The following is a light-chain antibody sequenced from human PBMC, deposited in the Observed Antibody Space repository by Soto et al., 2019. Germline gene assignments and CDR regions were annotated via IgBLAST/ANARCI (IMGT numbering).Light chain of an antibody. J-gene: IGKJ3*01. V-gene: IGKV3-15*01. CDR2: YAS. CDR1: QNVHSN. CDR3: QHYSNWPPT. Sequence: EVVMTQSPATLSVSPGERATLSCRAIQNVHSNIAWYQQKPGQAPSLLISYASTRATGIPARFSGSGSGTEFTLTISSLQSEDFGVYYCQHYSNWPPTFGPGTKVEIK.